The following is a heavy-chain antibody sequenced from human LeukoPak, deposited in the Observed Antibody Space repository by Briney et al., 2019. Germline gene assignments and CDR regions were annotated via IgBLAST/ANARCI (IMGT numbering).Heavy chain of an antibody. J-gene: IGHJ6*03. D-gene: IGHD3-10*01. V-gene: IGHV3-9*01. CDR1: GFTFDDYA. CDR2: ISWNSGSI. CDR3: ARVGYGSGSYFSFYYYMDV. Sequence: PGGSLRLSCAASGFTFDDYAMHWVRQAPGKGLEWVSSISWNSGSIGYVDSVKGRFTISRDNAKNSLYLQMNSLRAEDTAVYYCARVGYGSGSYFSFYYYMDVWGKGTTVTISS.